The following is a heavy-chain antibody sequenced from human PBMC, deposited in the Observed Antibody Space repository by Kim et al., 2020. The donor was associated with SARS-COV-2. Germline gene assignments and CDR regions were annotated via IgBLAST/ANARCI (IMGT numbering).Heavy chain of an antibody. CDR3: ARGTIAALLGH. D-gene: IGHD6-13*01. J-gene: IGHJ1*01. CDR2: IYYSGST. Sequence: SETLSLTCTVSGGSISSYYWSWIRQPPGKGLEWIGYIYYSGSTNYNPSLKSRVTISVDTSKNQFSLKLSSVTAADTAVYYCARGTIAALLGHWGQGTLVTVSS. V-gene: IGHV4-59*13. CDR1: GGSISSYY.